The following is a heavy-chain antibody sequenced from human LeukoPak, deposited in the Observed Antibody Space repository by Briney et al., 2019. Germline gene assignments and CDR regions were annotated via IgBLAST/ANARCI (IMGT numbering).Heavy chain of an antibody. CDR2: IYHSGST. J-gene: IGHJ4*02. CDR1: XGXXA. CDR3: ARGVVVPAAKAYYFDY. D-gene: IGHD2-2*01. V-gene: IGHV4-30-2*01. Sequence: XGXXAWSWIRQPPGKGLEWIGYIYHSGSTYYNPSLKSRVTISVDRSKNQFSLKLSSVTAADTAVYYCARGVVVPAAKAYYFDYWGQGTLVTVSS.